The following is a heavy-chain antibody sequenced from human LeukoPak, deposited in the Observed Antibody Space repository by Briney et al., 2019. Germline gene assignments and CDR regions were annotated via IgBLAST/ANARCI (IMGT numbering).Heavy chain of an antibody. D-gene: IGHD2-8*02. CDR1: GSSFNDFI. J-gene: IGHJ5*02. Sequence: GGSLRLSWAAPGSSFNDFIRHGLRQAPGKGLEWVALIGYVGDPTFYADSVKGGFTVSKDNSKISLFLQMNSLKPDHPTFYYCAKDGHYCTATACFSSWFDPWGQGTLVTVSS. CDR3: AKDGHYCTATACFSSWFDP. V-gene: IGHV3-43*01. CDR2: IGYVGDPT.